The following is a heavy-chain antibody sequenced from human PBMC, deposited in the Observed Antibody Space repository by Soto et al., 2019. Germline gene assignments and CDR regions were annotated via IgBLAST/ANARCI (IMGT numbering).Heavy chain of an antibody. D-gene: IGHD2-15*01. CDR2: INAGNGNT. CDR3: ASGCSGGSCYPDEDYYGMDV. J-gene: IGHJ6*02. Sequence: ASVKVSCKASGYTFTSYAMHWVRQAPGQRPEWMGWINAGNGNTKYSQKFQGRVTITRDTSASTAYMELSSLRSEDTAVYYCASGCSGGSCYPDEDYYGMDVWGQGTTVTVSS. CDR1: GYTFTSYA. V-gene: IGHV1-3*01.